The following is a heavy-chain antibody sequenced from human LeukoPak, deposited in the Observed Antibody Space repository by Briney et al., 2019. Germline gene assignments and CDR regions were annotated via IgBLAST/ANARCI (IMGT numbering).Heavy chain of an antibody. D-gene: IGHD3-22*01. Sequence: PSETLSLTCTVSGGSISSHYWSWIRQPPGKGQEWIGHIYYSGSTNYNPSLKSRVTISVCTSKNQFSLKMSSVTAADTGVYYCARRSYDSSGYYIFDYWGQGTPVTVSS. CDR1: GGSISSHY. CDR2: IYYSGST. V-gene: IGHV4-59*11. J-gene: IGHJ4*02. CDR3: ARRSYDSSGYYIFDY.